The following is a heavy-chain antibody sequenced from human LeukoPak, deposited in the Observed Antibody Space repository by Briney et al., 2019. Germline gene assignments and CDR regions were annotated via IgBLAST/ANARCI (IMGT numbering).Heavy chain of an antibody. D-gene: IGHD6-13*01. CDR1: GGSISSSSYY. CDR3: ARSSSWYSDAFDI. V-gene: IGHV4-39*01. Sequence: SSETLSLTCTVSGGSISSSSYYWGWIRQPPGKGLEWIGSIYYSGSTYYNPSLKSRVTISVDTSKNQFSLKLSSVTAADTAVYYCARSSSWYSDAFDIWGQGTMVTVSS. J-gene: IGHJ3*02. CDR2: IYYSGST.